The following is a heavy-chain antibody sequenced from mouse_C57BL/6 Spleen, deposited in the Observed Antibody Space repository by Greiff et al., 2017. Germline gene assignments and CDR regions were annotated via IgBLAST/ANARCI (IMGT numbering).Heavy chain of an antibody. CDR1: GYAFSSSW. Sequence: VKLMESGPELVKPGASVKISCKASGYAFSSSWMNWVKQRPGKGLEWIGRIYPGDGDTNYNGKFKGKATLTADKSSSTAYMQLSSLTSEDSAVYFCALTTVGYYFDYWGQGTTLTVSS. CDR2: IYPGDGDT. V-gene: IGHV1-82*01. J-gene: IGHJ2*01. CDR3: ALTTVGYYFDY. D-gene: IGHD1-1*01.